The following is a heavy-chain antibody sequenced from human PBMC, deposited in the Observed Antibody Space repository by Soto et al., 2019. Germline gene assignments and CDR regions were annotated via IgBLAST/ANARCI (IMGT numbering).Heavy chain of an antibody. CDR3: ARDLAKGGGSAGFDY. J-gene: IGHJ4*02. CDR1: GYTFTVYY. D-gene: IGHD1-26*01. V-gene: IGHV1-2*02. CDR2: INPRSGGT. Sequence: ASVKVSCKASGYTFTVYYMHWVRQAPGQGLEWMGWINPRSGGTMYPQKFQGRVTMTWDTSISTAYMALTRLRSDDTAVYYCARDLAKGGGSAGFDYWGQGTLVTVSS.